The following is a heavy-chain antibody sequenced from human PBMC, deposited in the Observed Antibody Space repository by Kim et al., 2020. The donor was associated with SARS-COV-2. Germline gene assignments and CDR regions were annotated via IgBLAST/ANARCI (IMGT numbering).Heavy chain of an antibody. Sequence: GTTTDNPSLKSQVTVSVDTSKNPFSLKLSSVAAADTAVYYCARGRGVFGYWGQGTLVTVSS. D-gene: IGHD3-10*01. V-gene: IGHV4-34*01. CDR2: GTT. CDR3: ARGRGVFGY. J-gene: IGHJ4*02.